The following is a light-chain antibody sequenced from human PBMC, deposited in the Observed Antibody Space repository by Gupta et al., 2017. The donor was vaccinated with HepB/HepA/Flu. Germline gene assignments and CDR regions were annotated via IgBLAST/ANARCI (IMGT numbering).Light chain of an antibody. J-gene: IGKJ4*01. CDR2: LGS. CDR3: MQALQTPLT. Sequence: DIVMTQSPLFLPVTPGEPASISCRSSQSLLHSNGYNYLDWYLQRPGQSPQLLIYLGSNRASGVPDRFSGSGSGTDFTLKISSAEAEDVGVYYCMQALQTPLTFGGGTKVEIK. V-gene: IGKV2-28*01. CDR1: QSLLHSNGYNY.